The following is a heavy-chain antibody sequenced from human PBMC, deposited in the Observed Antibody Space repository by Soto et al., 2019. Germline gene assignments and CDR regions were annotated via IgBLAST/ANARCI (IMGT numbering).Heavy chain of an antibody. CDR1: GFSLTTSGVG. Sequence: QITLKESGPMLVKPTQALTLTCTCSGFSLTTSGVGVGWIRQPPGKALEWLALVYWDDDKRYSPSLTNRLILSRDTSKNQVVLTLTNVDPTDTGTYFCAHKGGFGYPESWGQGIMVTVSS. CDR2: VYWDDDK. CDR3: AHKGGFGYPES. J-gene: IGHJ5*02. D-gene: IGHD5-18*01. V-gene: IGHV2-5*02.